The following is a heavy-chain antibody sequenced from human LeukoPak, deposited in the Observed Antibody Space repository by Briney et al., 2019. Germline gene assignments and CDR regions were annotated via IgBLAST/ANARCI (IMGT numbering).Heavy chain of an antibody. V-gene: IGHV4-34*01. D-gene: IGHD1-1*01. CDR1: GGSFSGYY. CDR2: INHSGST. J-gene: IGHJ4*02. CDR3: ARTRANWNDPRDY. Sequence: SETLSLTCAVYGGSFSGYYWSWIRQPPGKGLEWIGEINHSGSTNYNPSLKSRVTISVDTSKNQFSLKLSSVTAAGTAVYYCARTRANWNDPRDYWGQGTLVTVSS.